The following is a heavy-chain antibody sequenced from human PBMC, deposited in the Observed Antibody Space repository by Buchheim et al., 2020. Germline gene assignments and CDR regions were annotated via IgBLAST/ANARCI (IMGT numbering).Heavy chain of an antibody. Sequence: EVQLVESGGGLVQPGGSLTVSCAASGFTFSNYWMNWVRQAPGKGLEWVANIKQDGSEKNYVDSVEGGFTISRDNGDNSIYLEVSSLRVEDTGVYYYARGSTTVTAKGYFDYWGQGAL. D-gene: IGHD4-17*01. J-gene: IGHJ4*02. CDR3: ARGSTTVTAKGYFDY. CDR1: GFTFSNYW. CDR2: IKQDGSEK. V-gene: IGHV3-7*03.